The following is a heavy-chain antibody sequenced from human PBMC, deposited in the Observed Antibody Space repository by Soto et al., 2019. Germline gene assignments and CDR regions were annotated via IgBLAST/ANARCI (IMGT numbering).Heavy chain of an antibody. CDR2: MSPNGNNQ. Sequence: PGGSLRLSCAASGFAFRTYGMHWVRQAPGKGLEWVAVMSPNGNNQYYADSVKGRFTISRDTSKSTLYLQMTSLRPDDTAVYYCATGANFYYDTSRYWGQGTLVTVSS. D-gene: IGHD3-22*01. CDR3: ATGANFYYDTSRY. V-gene: IGHV3-30*03. J-gene: IGHJ4*02. CDR1: GFAFRTYG.